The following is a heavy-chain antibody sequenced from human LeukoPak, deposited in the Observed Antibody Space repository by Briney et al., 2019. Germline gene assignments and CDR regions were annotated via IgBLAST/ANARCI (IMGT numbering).Heavy chain of an antibody. J-gene: IGHJ4*02. D-gene: IGHD3-3*01. V-gene: IGHV4-30-4*01. CDR3: ARVGGYDFWSGYYTDSGGYYFDY. Sequence: SETLSLTCTVSGGSISSGDYYWRWIRQPPGKGLEWIGYIYYSGSTYYNPSLKSRVTISVDTSKNQFSLKLSSVTAADTAVYYCARVGGYDFWSGYYTDSGGYYFDYWGQGTLVTVSS. CDR1: GGSISSGDYY. CDR2: IYYSGST.